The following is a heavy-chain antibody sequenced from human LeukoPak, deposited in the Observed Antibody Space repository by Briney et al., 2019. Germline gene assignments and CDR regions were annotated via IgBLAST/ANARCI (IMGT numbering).Heavy chain of an antibody. V-gene: IGHV2-5*02. CDR1: GFPLTTDEVG. Sequence: SGPTLVNPTQTLTLTCTFSGFPLTTDEVGVGWIRQPPGKALEWLALIYWDDDKRYSPSLKSRLTITKDTSKNQVVLTMTNMDPVDTATYYCAHRRLSNWFDPWGQGTLVTVSS. J-gene: IGHJ5*02. D-gene: IGHD3-16*01. CDR3: AHRRLSNWFDP. CDR2: IYWDDDK.